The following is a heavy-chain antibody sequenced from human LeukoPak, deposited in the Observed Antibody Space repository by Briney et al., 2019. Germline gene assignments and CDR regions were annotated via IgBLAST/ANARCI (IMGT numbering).Heavy chain of an antibody. CDR3: ARLPQEEDIVVVPAAMMLDY. J-gene: IGHJ4*02. Sequence: SVTLSLTCAVYGGSFSGYYWSWIRQPPGKGLEWIGEINHSGSTNYNPSLKSRVTISVDTSKNQFSLKLSSVTAADTAVYYCARLPQEEDIVVVPAAMMLDYWGQGTLVTVSS. CDR1: GGSFSGYY. V-gene: IGHV4-34*01. D-gene: IGHD2-2*01. CDR2: INHSGST.